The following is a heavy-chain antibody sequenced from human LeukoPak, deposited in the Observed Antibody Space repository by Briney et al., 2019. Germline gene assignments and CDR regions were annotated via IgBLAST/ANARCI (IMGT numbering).Heavy chain of an antibody. J-gene: IGHJ6*04. V-gene: IGHV3-30*18. CDR3: AKNLADILLAPSANNYVMDV. Sequence: GRSLRLSCAASGFTFSSYGMHWVRQAPGKGLEWVAVISYDGSNKYYADSVKGRFTFSRDNSKNTLYLQMNSLRAEDTAVYYCAKNLADILLAPSANNYVMDVWGKGTTVTVSS. CDR2: ISYDGSNK. CDR1: GFTFSSYG. D-gene: IGHD3-9*01.